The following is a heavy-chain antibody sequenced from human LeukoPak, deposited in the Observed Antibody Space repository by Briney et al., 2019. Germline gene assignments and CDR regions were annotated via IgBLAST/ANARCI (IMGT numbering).Heavy chain of an antibody. CDR2: IKQDGSEK. J-gene: IGHJ5*02. D-gene: IGHD5-18*01. CDR1: GFTFSNYW. V-gene: IGHV3-7*01. CDR3: ARALRTYNYGFWFDP. Sequence: HPGGSLRLSCAASGFTFSNYWMHWVRQAPGKGLEWVANIKQDGSEKYYVDSVRGRFTISRDNARNSLSLQMNSLRAEDTAVYYCARALRTYNYGFWFDPWGQGTLVTVSS.